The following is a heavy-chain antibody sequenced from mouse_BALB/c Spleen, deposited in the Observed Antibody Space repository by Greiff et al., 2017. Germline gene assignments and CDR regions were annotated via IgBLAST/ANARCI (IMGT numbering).Heavy chain of an antibody. D-gene: IGHD2-4*01. CDR2: ISTYYGDA. Sequence: VQLQQSGAELVRPGVSVKISCKGSGYTFPDYAMHWVKQSHAKSLEWIGVISTYYGDASYNQKFKGKATMTVDKSSSTAYMELARLTSEDSAIYYCARGTTMITHYYAMDYWGQGTSVTVSS. J-gene: IGHJ4*01. CDR1: GYTFPDYA. CDR3: ARGTTMITHYYAMDY. V-gene: IGHV1S137*01.